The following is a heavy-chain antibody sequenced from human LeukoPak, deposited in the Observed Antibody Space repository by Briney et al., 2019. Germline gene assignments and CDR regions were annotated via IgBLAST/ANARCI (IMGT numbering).Heavy chain of an antibody. CDR3: AKHSLKTEYSGGRIWDC. CDR2: ISGSGAST. CDR1: GFTFSSYA. Sequence: GGSLRLACAASGFTFSSYAMSWVRQTPGKGLEWVSAISGSGASTYYADSVKGRFTISRDNSKNTLNLQMVSLRAEDTAVYYCAKHSLKTEYSGGRIWDCWGQGTLVTVSS. J-gene: IGHJ4*02. D-gene: IGHD6-19*01. V-gene: IGHV3-23*01.